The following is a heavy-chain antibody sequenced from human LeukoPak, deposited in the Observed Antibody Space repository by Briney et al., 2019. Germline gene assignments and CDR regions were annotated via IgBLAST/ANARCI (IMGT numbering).Heavy chain of an antibody. CDR1: GGTFSSYA. D-gene: IGHD4-23*01. CDR2: ISAYNGNT. J-gene: IGHJ6*02. Sequence: GASVKVSCKASGGTFSSYAISWVRQAPGQGLEWMGWISAYNGNTNYAQKLQGRVTMTTDTSTSTAYMELRSLRSDDTAVYYCARDRTTVVPYYYYYGMDVWGQGTTVTVSS. V-gene: IGHV1-18*01. CDR3: ARDRTTVVPYYYYYGMDV.